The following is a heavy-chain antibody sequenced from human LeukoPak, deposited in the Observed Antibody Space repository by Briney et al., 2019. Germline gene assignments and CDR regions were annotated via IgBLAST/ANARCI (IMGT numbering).Heavy chain of an antibody. CDR1: GFTFDDYG. Sequence: GGSLRLSCAASGFTFDDYGMSWVRQAPGKGLEWVSAISGSGGSTYYADSVKGRFTISRDNSKNTLYLQMNSLRAEDTAVYYCAKDRSKYYDSSGPPGDYWGQGTLVTVSS. V-gene: IGHV3-23*01. J-gene: IGHJ4*02. CDR2: ISGSGGST. D-gene: IGHD3-22*01. CDR3: AKDRSKYYDSSGPPGDY.